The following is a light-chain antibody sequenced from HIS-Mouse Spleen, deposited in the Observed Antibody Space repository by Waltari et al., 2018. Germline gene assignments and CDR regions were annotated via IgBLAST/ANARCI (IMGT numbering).Light chain of an antibody. CDR3: NSRDSSGNHVV. CDR2: GKN. J-gene: IGLJ2*01. CDR1: SLRSYY. V-gene: IGLV3-19*01. Sequence: SSELTQDPDVSVALGQTVRITCKGDSLRSYYASWYQQKPGQAPVLVIYGKNNRPSGIPDRFSGSSSGNTASLTITGAQAEDEADYYCNSRDSSGNHVVFGGGTKLTVL.